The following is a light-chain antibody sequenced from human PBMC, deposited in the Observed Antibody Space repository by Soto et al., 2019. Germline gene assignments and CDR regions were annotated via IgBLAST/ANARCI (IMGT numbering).Light chain of an antibody. V-gene: IGKV3-15*01. J-gene: IGKJ5*01. Sequence: EIVMTQSPATLSVSPGERATLSCRASQSVSSNLAWYQQKPGQAPRLLIYGASTRATGIPARFSGSGSGTDFPLPIGGLHAEVLAVYSCKQYNNWPRVPFGQGPRLEIK. CDR1: QSVSSN. CDR3: KQYNNWPRVP. CDR2: GAS.